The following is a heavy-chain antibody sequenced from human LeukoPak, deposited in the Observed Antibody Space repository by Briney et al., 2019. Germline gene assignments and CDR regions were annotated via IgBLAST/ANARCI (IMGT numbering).Heavy chain of an antibody. CDR2: INHSGST. Sequence: SETLSLTCAVYGGSFSGYYWSWIRQPPGKGLEWIGEINHSGSTNYNPSLKSRVTISVDTSKNQFPLKLSSVTAADTAVYYCAREGVDFDYWGQGTLVTVSS. D-gene: IGHD5-12*01. V-gene: IGHV4-34*01. CDR1: GGSFSGYY. J-gene: IGHJ4*02. CDR3: AREGVDFDY.